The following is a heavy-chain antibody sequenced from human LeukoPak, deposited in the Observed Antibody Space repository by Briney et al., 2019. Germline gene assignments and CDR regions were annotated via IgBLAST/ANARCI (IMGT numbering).Heavy chain of an antibody. V-gene: IGHV3-23*01. J-gene: IGHJ4*02. CDR3: AKFKSGVVYYFDY. CDR1: GCTFSSYA. Sequence: PGGSLRLSCAASGCTFSSYAMSWVRQAPGKGLEWVSAISGSGGSTYYADSVKGRFTISRDNSKNTLYLQMNSLRAEDTAVYYCAKFKSGVVYYFDYWGQGTLVTVSS. D-gene: IGHD2-21*01. CDR2: ISGSGGST.